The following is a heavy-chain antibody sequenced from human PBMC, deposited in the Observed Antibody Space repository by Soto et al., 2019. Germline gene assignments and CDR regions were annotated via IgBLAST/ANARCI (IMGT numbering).Heavy chain of an antibody. V-gene: IGHV4-30-4*01. CDR1: GGSISSGDYY. CDR2: IYYSGST. Sequence: SETLSLTCTVSGGSISSGDYYWSWIRQPPGKGLEWIGYIYYSGSTDYNPSLKSRVTLSVDTSKNQFSLKLSSVTAAGTAVYYCARGPVLVTATPLFDYWGQGTLVTVSS. J-gene: IGHJ4*02. CDR3: ARGPVLVTATPLFDY. D-gene: IGHD2-21*02.